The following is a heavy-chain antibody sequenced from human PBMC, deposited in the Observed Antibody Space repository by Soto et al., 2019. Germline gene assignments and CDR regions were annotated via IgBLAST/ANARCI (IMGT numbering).Heavy chain of an antibody. D-gene: IGHD2-15*01. CDR2: IWYDGSNK. CDR1: GFTFSSYG. CDR3: ARDGYCSGGSCYSVTVFDY. J-gene: IGHJ4*02. Sequence: QVQLVESGGGVVQPGRSLRLSCAASGFTFSSYGMHWVRQAPGKGLEWVAVIWYDGSNKYYADSVKGRFTISRDHSKNTVYLEMNSLRAEDTAVYYCARDGYCSGGSCYSVTVFDYLGQGTLVTVSS. V-gene: IGHV3-33*01.